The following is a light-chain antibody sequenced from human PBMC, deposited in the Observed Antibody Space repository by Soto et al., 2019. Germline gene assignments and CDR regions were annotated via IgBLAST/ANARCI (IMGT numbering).Light chain of an antibody. CDR2: KAS. V-gene: IGKV1-5*03. CDR1: QTISSW. Sequence: DIQMTQSPSTLSGSVGDRVTITCRASQTISSWLAWYQQKPGKAPQLLLYKASTLKSGVPSRFRGSGSGTQFTLTISSLQPDDFATYYCQHYNSYSEAFGQGTKVELK. CDR3: QHYNSYSEA. J-gene: IGKJ1*01.